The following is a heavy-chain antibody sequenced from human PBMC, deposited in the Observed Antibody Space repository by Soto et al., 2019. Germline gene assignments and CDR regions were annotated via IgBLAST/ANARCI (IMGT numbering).Heavy chain of an antibody. CDR3: AKARGLITYYYYMDV. V-gene: IGHV4-4*02. CDR2: IYHSGST. Sequence: SETLSLTCAVSSGSISSSNWWSWVRQPPGKGLEWIGEIYHSGSTNYNPSLKSRVTISVDKSKNQFSLELSSVTAADTAVYYCAKARGLITYYYYMDVWGKGTTVTVSS. J-gene: IGHJ6*03. CDR1: SGSISSSNW. D-gene: IGHD3-10*01.